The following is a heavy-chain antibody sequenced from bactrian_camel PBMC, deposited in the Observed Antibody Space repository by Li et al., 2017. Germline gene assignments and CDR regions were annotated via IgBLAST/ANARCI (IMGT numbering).Heavy chain of an antibody. D-gene: IGHD1*01. V-gene: IGHV3S55*01. CDR1: GATVSSAC. CDR2: ISAAGST. J-gene: IGHJ4*01. Sequence: HVQLVESGGGSVQAGGSLRLSCPASGATVSSACMAWFRQAPGQEREGVAGISAAGSTQYLWSVKGRFTISRDSAENTLILQMSDLKPEDTARYYCAAEVDFTRGGMSGALGCGLGPYKYWGQGTQVTV. CDR3: AAEVDFTRGGMSGALGCGLGPYKY.